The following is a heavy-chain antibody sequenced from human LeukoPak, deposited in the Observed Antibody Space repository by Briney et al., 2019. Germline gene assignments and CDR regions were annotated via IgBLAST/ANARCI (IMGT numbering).Heavy chain of an antibody. CDR3: AIALGSYGDY. J-gene: IGHJ4*02. CDR1: GVSLSTYS. Sequence: SETLSLTCSVSGVSLSTYSWTWVRQPPGKGLEWIGYASDSGTTNYNPSLKSRVTISVDTSKNQFSLKLSSVTAADTAVYYCAIALGSYGDYWGQGTLVTVSS. CDR2: ASDSGTT. D-gene: IGHD1-26*01. V-gene: IGHV4-59*12.